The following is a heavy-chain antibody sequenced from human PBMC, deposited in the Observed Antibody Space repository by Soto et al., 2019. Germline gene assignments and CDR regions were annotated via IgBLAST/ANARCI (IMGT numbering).Heavy chain of an antibody. Sequence: SETLSLTCTVSGGSISSYYWSWIRQPPGKGLEWIGYIYYSGSTNYNPSLKSRVTISVDTSKNQFSLKLSSVTAADTAVYYCARTYYDFWSGYPPYYFDYWGQGTLVTVSS. D-gene: IGHD3-3*01. CDR2: IYYSGST. J-gene: IGHJ4*02. V-gene: IGHV4-59*01. CDR1: GGSISSYY. CDR3: ARTYYDFWSGYPPYYFDY.